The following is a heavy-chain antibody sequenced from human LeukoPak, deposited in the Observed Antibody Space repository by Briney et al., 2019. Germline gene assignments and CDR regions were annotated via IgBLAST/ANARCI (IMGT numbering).Heavy chain of an antibody. J-gene: IGHJ3*02. CDR1: GFTFSSYA. CDR2: ISGSGGST. V-gene: IGHV3-23*01. Sequence: GGSLRLSCAASGFTFSSYAMSWVRQAPGKGLEWVSAISGSGGSTYYADSVKGRFTISRGNSKNTLYLQMSSLRADDTAVYYCAKGYSGVNTPFDIWGQGTMVTVSS. D-gene: IGHD7-27*01. CDR3: AKGYSGVNTPFDI.